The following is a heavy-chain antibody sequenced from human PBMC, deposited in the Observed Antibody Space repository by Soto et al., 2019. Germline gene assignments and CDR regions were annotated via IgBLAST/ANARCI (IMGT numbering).Heavy chain of an antibody. Sequence: GGSLRLSCAASGFTFSSYEMNWVRQAPGKGLEWVSYISSSGSTIYYADSVKGRFTISRDTAKNSLYLQMNSLRAVDTAVYYCARAYSAPGYDFWSGYYAFDIWGQGTMVTVSS. J-gene: IGHJ3*02. D-gene: IGHD3-3*01. CDR2: ISSSGSTI. V-gene: IGHV3-48*03. CDR3: ARAYSAPGYDFWSGYYAFDI. CDR1: GFTFSSYE.